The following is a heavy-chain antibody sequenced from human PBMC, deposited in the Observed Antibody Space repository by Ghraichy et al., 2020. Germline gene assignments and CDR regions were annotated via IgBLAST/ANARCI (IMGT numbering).Heavy chain of an antibody. CDR3: ARENGYYGDYLDY. J-gene: IGHJ4*02. V-gene: IGHV3-7*03. CDR2: INQDESEK. Sequence: GGSLRLSCAASGFIFSSYWMSWVRQAPGKGLEWVANINQDESEKYYVDSVKGRFTISRDYAENSVYLQMNSLRAEDTAVYYCARENGYYGDYLDYWGQGTLFTVSS. D-gene: IGHD4-17*01. CDR1: GFIFSSYW.